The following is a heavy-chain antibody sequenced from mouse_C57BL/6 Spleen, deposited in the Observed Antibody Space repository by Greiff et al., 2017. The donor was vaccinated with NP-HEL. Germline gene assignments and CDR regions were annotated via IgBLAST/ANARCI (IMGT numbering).Heavy chain of an antibody. V-gene: IGHV5-4*03. Sequence: EVKVVESGGGLVKPGGSLKLSCAASGFTFSSYAMSWVRQTPEKRLEWVATISDGGSYTYYPDNVKGRFTISRDNAKNNLYLQMSHLKSEDTAMYYCARIYDGYYGYFDVWGTGTTVTVSS. CDR2: ISDGGSYT. CDR3: ARIYDGYYGYFDV. D-gene: IGHD2-3*01. CDR1: GFTFSSYA. J-gene: IGHJ1*03.